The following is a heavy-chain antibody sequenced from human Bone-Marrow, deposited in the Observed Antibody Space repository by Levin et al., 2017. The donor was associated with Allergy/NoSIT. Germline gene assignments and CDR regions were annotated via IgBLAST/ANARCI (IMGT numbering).Heavy chain of an antibody. D-gene: IGHD6-13*01. V-gene: IGHV4-4*07. CDR2: LHAGGRT. CDR3: VGDPGSSSWSGPFDY. J-gene: IGHJ4*02. CDR1: GASMTAYN. Sequence: SETLSLTCAVSGASMTAYNYNWIRQSAAKGLEWLGRLHAGGRTDYNPSLKGRVTLSLDTSRKEFYLKLTSVTAADTTVYYGVGDPGSSSWSGPFDYWGQGNLVTVSS.